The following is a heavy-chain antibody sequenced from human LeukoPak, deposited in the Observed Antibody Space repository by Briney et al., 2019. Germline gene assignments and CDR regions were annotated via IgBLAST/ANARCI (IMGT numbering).Heavy chain of an antibody. CDR3: AGLVLDY. CDR2: ISGSGSTI. D-gene: IGHD6-19*01. J-gene: IGHJ4*02. CDR1: GFTFRSYE. Sequence: GGSLRLSCAASGFTFRSYEMTWVRQAPGKGLEWVSYISGSGSTIYYTDSVKGRFTISRDNAKNSLYLQMNSLRAEDTAVYYCAGLVLDYWDQGTLVTVSS. V-gene: IGHV3-48*03.